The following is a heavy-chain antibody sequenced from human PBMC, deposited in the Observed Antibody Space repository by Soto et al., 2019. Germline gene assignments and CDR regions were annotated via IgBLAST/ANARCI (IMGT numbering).Heavy chain of an antibody. Sequence: QVQLVQSGAEVKKPGSSVKVSCKASGGTFSSYGISWVRQAPGQGLEWMGGIIPIFGTANYPQKFKGRVTITADESTSTAYMELSSLRSEDTAVYYCARSQDSSGYWNSCFDPWGQGTLVTVSS. CDR2: IIPIFGTA. CDR3: ARSQDSSGYWNSCFDP. J-gene: IGHJ5*02. D-gene: IGHD3-22*01. V-gene: IGHV1-69*01. CDR1: GGTFSSYG.